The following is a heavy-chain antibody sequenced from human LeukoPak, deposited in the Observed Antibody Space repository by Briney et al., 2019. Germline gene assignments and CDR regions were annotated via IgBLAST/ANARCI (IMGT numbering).Heavy chain of an antibody. D-gene: IGHD5-24*01. V-gene: IGHV4-59*01. Sequence: PSETLSLTCTVSGGSISSYYWSWIRQPPGKGLEWIGYFYYSGSTNYNPSLKSRVTISVDTSKNQFSLKLSSVTAADTAVYYCARAQRAAYNWNYFDYWGQGTLVTVSS. J-gene: IGHJ4*02. CDR2: FYYSGST. CDR1: GGSISSYY. CDR3: ARAQRAAYNWNYFDY.